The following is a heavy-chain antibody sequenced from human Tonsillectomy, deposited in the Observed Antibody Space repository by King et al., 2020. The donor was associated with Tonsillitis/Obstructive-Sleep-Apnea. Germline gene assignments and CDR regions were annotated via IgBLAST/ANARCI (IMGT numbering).Heavy chain of an antibody. Sequence: QLVQSGPEVKKPGTSVKVSCKPSGLTFIDSVMKWVRQARGQRLEWIGWIVVGSGNTKYAQQFQERVTVTRDMSTNTAYMKMRSLRSDATAVYYCAKHLFTERDWFDPWGQGTLVTVSS. CDR3: AKHLFTERDWFDP. CDR1: GLTFIDSV. V-gene: IGHV1-58*02. J-gene: IGHJ5*02. CDR2: IVVGSGNT. D-gene: IGHD1-1*01.